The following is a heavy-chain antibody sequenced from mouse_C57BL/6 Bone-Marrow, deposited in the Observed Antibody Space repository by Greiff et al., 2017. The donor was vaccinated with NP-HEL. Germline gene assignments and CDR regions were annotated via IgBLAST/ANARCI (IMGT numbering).Heavy chain of an antibody. J-gene: IGHJ3*01. CDR2: INPSSGYT. D-gene: IGHD2-3*01. Sequence: QVQLQQSGAELAKPGASVKLSCKASGYTFTSYWMHWVKQRPGQGLEWIGYINPSSGYTKYNQKFKDKATLTADTSSSTAYMELNSLTSEDSAVYYCARSRGDGYYGLPFAYWGQGTLVTVSA. CDR1: GYTFTSYW. CDR3: ARSRGDGYYGLPFAY. V-gene: IGHV1-7*01.